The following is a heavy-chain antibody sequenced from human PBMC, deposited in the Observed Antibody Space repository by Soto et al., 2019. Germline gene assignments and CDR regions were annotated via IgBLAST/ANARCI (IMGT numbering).Heavy chain of an antibody. CDR2: INHSGIT. J-gene: IGHJ5*02. CDR1: GGYFSDYS. D-gene: IGHD3-10*01. V-gene: IGHV4-34*01. Sequence: PSEMQSLSCVVYGGYFSDYSWSWIRQPPGKGLEWIGEINHSGITDYNPSLKSRVTISVDTSKNQLSLRVTSVTAADTAVYYCARGMVRGVNWFDPWGQGTLVTVSS. CDR3: ARGMVRGVNWFDP.